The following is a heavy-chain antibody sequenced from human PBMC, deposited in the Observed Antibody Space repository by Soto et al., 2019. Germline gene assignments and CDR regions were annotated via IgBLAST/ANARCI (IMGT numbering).Heavy chain of an antibody. CDR3: ARVAAAGIWFDP. J-gene: IGHJ5*02. Sequence: QVQLQQWGAGLLKPSETLSLTCAVYGGSFSGYYWSWIRQPPGKGLEWIGEINHSGSTNYNPSLKGRVTISVDTSKIQFSLKLSSVTAADTAVYYCARVAAAGIWFDPWGQGTLVTVSS. V-gene: IGHV4-34*01. CDR2: INHSGST. D-gene: IGHD6-13*01. CDR1: GGSFSGYY.